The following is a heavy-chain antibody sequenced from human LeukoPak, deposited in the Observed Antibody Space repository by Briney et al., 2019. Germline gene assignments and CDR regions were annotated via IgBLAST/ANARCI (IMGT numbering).Heavy chain of an antibody. CDR1: GFIFSSYG. V-gene: IGHV3-23*01. CDR2: ISGSGGST. CDR3: ARPYSSSWYWYY. Sequence: GGSLRLSCAASGFIFSSYGMSWVRQAPGKGLEWVSAISGSGGSTYYADSVKGRFTISRDNSKNTLYLQMNSLRAEDTAVYYCARPYSSSWYWYYWGQGTLVTVSS. J-gene: IGHJ4*02. D-gene: IGHD6-13*01.